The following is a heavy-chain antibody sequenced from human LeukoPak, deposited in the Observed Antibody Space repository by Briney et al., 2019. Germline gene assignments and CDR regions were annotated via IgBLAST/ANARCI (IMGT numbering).Heavy chain of an antibody. Sequence: SETLSLTCTVSGGSISSGGYYWSWIRQHPGKGLEWIGYIYYSGSTYYNPSHKSRVTISADTSKNHFSLKLSSVTAADTAVYYCASGYCSGGSCYSGLFDYWGQGTLVTVSS. CDR3: ASGYCSGGSCYSGLFDY. CDR2: IYYSGST. CDR1: GGSISSGGYY. J-gene: IGHJ4*02. V-gene: IGHV4-31*03. D-gene: IGHD2-15*01.